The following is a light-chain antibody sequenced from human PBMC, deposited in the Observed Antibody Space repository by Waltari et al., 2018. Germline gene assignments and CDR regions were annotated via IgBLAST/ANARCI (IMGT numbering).Light chain of an antibody. CDR1: QRLARY. Sequence: DLQMTQPPSSLSASVGDGVNITCRASQRLARYLNWYQQKPGKAPTLLIYAVSSLQSGVPSRFSGSGSGADFTLTIRSLQYEDVGKYYCQQSYNTPRTFGQGTRVEIK. CDR3: QQSYNTPRT. J-gene: IGKJ1*01. CDR2: AVS. V-gene: IGKV1-39*01.